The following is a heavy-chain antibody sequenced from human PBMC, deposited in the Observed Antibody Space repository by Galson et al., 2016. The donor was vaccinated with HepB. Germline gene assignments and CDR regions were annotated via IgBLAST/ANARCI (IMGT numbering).Heavy chain of an antibody. Sequence: TLSLTCTVSGGSINNGGFHWNWIRQDPGKGLEWMGYIYNSGNTYYNPSLRSRLPISLDTSKNQFPLRLTSVTAADTAVYYCARAASLLTSGGVVVQSESGCEIWGQGTMVTVSS. CDR3: ARAASLLTSGGVVVQSESGCEI. CDR1: GGSINNGGFH. D-gene: IGHD3-16*02. V-gene: IGHV4-31*03. J-gene: IGHJ3*02. CDR2: IYNSGNT.